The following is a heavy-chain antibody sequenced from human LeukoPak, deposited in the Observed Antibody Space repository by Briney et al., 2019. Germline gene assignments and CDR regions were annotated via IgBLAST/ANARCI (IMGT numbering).Heavy chain of an antibody. D-gene: IGHD2-15*01. CDR2: IYYTGST. CDR3: ARVSEYCSGGNCYYAFDI. V-gene: IGHV4-59*01. CDR1: GGSISSYY. J-gene: IGHJ3*02. Sequence: SETLSLTCTVSGGSISSYYWSWIRQPPGKGLEWIGYIYYTGSTNYNPSLRSRVTISVDKSKNQFSLKLNSVTAADTAVYYCARVSEYCSGGNCYYAFDIWGQGTVVTVSS.